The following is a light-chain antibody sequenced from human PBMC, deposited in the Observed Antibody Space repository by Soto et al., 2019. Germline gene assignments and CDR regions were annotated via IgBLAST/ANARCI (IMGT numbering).Light chain of an antibody. V-gene: IGLV1-40*01. CDR3: QSYDSSLSGSYV. Sequence: SGLMPAPSGSGAPGQRVTISCTGSSSNIGAGYDVHWYQQLPGTAPKLLIYGNSNRPSGVPDRFSGSKSGTSASLAITGLQAEDEADYYCQSYDSSLSGSYVFGTGTKVTVL. J-gene: IGLJ1*01. CDR1: SSNIGAGYD. CDR2: GNS.